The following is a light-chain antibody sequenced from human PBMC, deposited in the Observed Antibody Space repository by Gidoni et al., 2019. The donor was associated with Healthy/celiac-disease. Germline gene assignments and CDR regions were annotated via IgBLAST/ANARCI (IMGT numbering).Light chain of an antibody. CDR3: QQANCFPFT. V-gene: IGKV1-12*01. CDR2: AAS. CDR1: QGISSW. J-gene: IGKJ3*01. Sequence: DLQMTQSPSSVAASVGDRVTITCRASQGISSWLAWYQQKPGKAPKLLNYAASRLQSGVPSRFSSSGSRTDFTLTISSQQHEDFATYYCQQANCFPFTFGQGTKVDIK.